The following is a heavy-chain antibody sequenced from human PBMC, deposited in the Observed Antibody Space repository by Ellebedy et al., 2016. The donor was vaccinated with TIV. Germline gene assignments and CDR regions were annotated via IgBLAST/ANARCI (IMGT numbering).Heavy chain of an antibody. CDR2: INHSGST. CDR1: GGSFSGYY. D-gene: IGHD3-10*01. V-gene: IGHV4-34*01. Sequence: MPSETLSLTCAVYGGSFSGYYWSWIRQPPGKGLEWIGEINHSGSTNYNPSLKSRVTISVDTSKNQFSLKLSSVTAADTAVYYCARHKHYYGSGTVYYFDYWGQGTLVTVSS. CDR3: ARHKHYYGSGTVYYFDY. J-gene: IGHJ4*02.